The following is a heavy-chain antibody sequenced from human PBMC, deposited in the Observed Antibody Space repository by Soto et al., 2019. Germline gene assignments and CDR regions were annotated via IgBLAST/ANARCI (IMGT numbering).Heavy chain of an antibody. CDR1: GFSISSGYF. D-gene: IGHD3-22*01. V-gene: IGHV4-38-2*02. Sequence: PSETRSLTCAVSGFSISSGYFWGWIRQPPGKGPEWLGSIYHSGTTYYNPSVKGRVTISVDTSKNQFSLKMSSVTAADTAVYYCARDSSGYYWFDPWGQGTLVTVSS. J-gene: IGHJ5*02. CDR3: ARDSSGYYWFDP. CDR2: IYHSGTT.